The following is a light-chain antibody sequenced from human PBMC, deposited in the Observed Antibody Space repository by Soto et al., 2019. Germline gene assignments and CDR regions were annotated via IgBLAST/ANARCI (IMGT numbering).Light chain of an antibody. V-gene: IGKV1-9*01. CDR1: QGISSY. CDR3: QQLDSYLT. Sequence: QLTHSPSSLSASVGDRVTITCRASQGISSYLAWYQQKPGKAPELLIYAASTLQTGVPSRFSGSGSGTDFTLTISSLQPEDFATYYCQQLDSYLTFGGGTKVDIK. CDR2: AAS. J-gene: IGKJ4*01.